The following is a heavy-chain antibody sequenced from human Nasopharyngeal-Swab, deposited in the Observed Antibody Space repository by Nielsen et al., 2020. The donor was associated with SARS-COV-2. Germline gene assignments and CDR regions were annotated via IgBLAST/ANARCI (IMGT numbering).Heavy chain of an antibody. V-gene: IGHV4-4*07. J-gene: IGHJ6*02. CDR2: IYTSGST. CDR1: GGSISSYY. CDR3: ARGKLLRGYYYYYGMDV. D-gene: IGHD3-22*01. Sequence: SETLSLTCTVSGGSISSYYWSWIRQPAGKGLEWIGRIYTSGSTNYNPSLKSRVTMSVDTSKNQFSLKLSSVTAADTAVYYCARGKLLRGYYYYYGMDVRGQGTTVTVSS.